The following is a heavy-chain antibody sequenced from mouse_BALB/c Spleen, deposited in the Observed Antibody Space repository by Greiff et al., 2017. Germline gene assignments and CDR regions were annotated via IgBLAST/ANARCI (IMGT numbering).Heavy chain of an antibody. V-gene: IGHV1-18*01. Sequence: EVQLQQSGPELVKPGASVKISCKTSGYTFTEYTMHWVKQSPGKSLEWIGGINPNNGGTRYNQKFKGKATLTVDKSSSTAYMELRSLTSEDSAVYYCARWAYYYGSSYYLYFDYWGQGTTLTVSS. CDR3: ARWAYYYGSSYYLYFDY. J-gene: IGHJ2*01. CDR2: INPNNGGT. CDR1: GYTFTEYT. D-gene: IGHD1-1*01.